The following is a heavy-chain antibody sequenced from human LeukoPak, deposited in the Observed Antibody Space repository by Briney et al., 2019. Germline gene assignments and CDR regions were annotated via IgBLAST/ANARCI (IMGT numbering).Heavy chain of an antibody. D-gene: IGHD1-7*01. Sequence: GGSLRLSCAASGFTFSDYYMSWIRQAPGKGLEWVSYISSSGSTIYYADSVKGRFTISRDNAKNSLYLQMNSLRAEDTAVYYCARDQDWNYLPGDYYYYGMDVWGQGTTVTVSS. CDR2: ISSSGSTI. J-gene: IGHJ6*02. CDR1: GFTFSDYY. V-gene: IGHV3-11*01. CDR3: ARDQDWNYLPGDYYYYGMDV.